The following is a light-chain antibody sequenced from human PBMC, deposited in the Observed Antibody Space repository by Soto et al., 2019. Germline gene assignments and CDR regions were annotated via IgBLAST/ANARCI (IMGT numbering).Light chain of an antibody. CDR1: SSDVGYYDY. V-gene: IGLV2-8*01. CDR2: EVT. Sequence: QSALTQPPSASGFPGQSVTISCTGTSSDVGYYDYVSWYQQHPGKAPKLVIYEVTKRPSGVPDRVSASKSGNTASLTVSGLRAEDEADYYCSSYAGSNNFVVGSGTKV. J-gene: IGLJ1*01. CDR3: SSYAGSNNFV.